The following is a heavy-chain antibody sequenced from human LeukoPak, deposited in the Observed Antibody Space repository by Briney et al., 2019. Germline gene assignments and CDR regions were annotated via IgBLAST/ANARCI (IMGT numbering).Heavy chain of an antibody. CDR3: ARDVVVVPAAIHYGMDV. CDR2: INHSGIT. V-gene: IGHV4-34*01. J-gene: IGHJ6*02. Sequence: SQTLSLTCAVYGGSFSDYFWGWIRQPPGKGLEWIGEINHSGITYYNPSLKSRVTLSVDTSKTQFSLNLSSVTAADTAVYYCARDVVVVPAAIHYGMDVWGQGTTVTVSS. CDR1: GGSFSDYF. D-gene: IGHD2-2*01.